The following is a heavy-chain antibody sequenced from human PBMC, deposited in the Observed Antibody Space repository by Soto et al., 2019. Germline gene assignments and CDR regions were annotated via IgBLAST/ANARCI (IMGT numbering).Heavy chain of an antibody. V-gene: IGHV3-23*01. CDR2: ISGSGGST. CDR1: GFTFSSYA. Sequence: EVQLLESGGGLVQPGGSLRLSCAASGFTFSSYAMSWVRQAPGKGLEWVSAISGSGGSTYYADSVKGRFTIPRHNSKNTLYLQMNRRRAEDTAVYYCAKDLTAGSTGTTVESFFDYWGQGTLVTVSS. CDR3: AKDLTAGSTGTTVESFFDY. J-gene: IGHJ4*02. D-gene: IGHD4-17*01.